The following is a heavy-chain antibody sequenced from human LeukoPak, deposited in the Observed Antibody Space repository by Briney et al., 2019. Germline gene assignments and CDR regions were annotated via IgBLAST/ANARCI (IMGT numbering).Heavy chain of an antibody. CDR2: IYHSGST. CDR3: ARAEGGRGYSYGYWWFDP. Sequence: PSETLYLTCTVSGGSISSGGYSWSWIRQPPGKGLEWIGYIYHSGSTYYNPSLKSRVTVSVDRSKNQFSLKLSSVTAADTAVYYCARAEGGRGYSYGYWWFDPWGQGTLVTVSS. D-gene: IGHD5-18*01. CDR1: GGSISSGGYS. J-gene: IGHJ5*02. V-gene: IGHV4-30-2*01.